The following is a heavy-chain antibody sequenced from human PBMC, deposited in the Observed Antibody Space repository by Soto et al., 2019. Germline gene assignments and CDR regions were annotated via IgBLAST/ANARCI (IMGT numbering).Heavy chain of an antibody. CDR2: ISSDGSST. Sequence: QVQLVESGGGVVQPGKSLRLSCVASGFTISGYAMHWIRQAPGKAPEWVALISSDGSSTLYADSVRGRFTISRDNSRDTLYLQLNSLRPDDTAVFSCARGAYRYFDYWGQGTLVTVSS. D-gene: IGHD4-4*01. CDR3: ARGAYRYFDY. CDR1: GFTISGYA. J-gene: IGHJ4*02. V-gene: IGHV3-30-3*01.